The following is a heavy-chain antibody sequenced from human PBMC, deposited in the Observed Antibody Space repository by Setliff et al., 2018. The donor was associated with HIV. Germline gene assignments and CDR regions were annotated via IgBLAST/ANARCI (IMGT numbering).Heavy chain of an antibody. V-gene: IGHV3-30*02. J-gene: IGHJ4*02. CDR1: GLTFSSHG. CDR2: IRYDGSNK. D-gene: IGHD6-13*01. CDR3: AKNLYSSRWSPLDY. Sequence: GGSLRLSCAASGLTFSSHGMHWVRQAPGKGLEWVAFIRYDGSNKYYADSVKGRFTISRDNSKNTLYLQMNSLRAEDTAVYYCAKNLYSSRWSPLDYWGQGTLVTVSS.